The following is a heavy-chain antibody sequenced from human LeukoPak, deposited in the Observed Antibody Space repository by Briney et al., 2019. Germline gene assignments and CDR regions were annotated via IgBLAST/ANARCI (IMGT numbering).Heavy chain of an antibody. D-gene: IGHD1-1*01. CDR3: ARKGAGTVDY. CDR2: IYYSGST. V-gene: IGHV4-39*07. CDR1: GGSISSSSYY. Sequence: SETLSLTCAVSGGSISSSSYYSGWIRQPPGKGLEWRGSIYYSGSTYYNPSLKSRVTISVDTSENQFSLKLSSVTAADTAVYYCARKGAGTVDYWGQGTLVTVSS. J-gene: IGHJ4*02.